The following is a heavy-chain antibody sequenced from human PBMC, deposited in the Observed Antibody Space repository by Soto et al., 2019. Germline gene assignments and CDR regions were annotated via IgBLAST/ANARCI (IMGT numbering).Heavy chain of an antibody. D-gene: IGHD3-3*01. CDR3: VTQKRYYDFGNGPYFDD. CDR1: GYIFTSFW. V-gene: IGHV5-51*01. CDR2: VDPDDTDT. Sequence: NPGESLKISCAGSGYIFTSFWIGWVRQTPGKGLEWVGIVDPDDTDTRYSPSVQGQVTISADKAISTAYLQLSSLKDSDTAIYYCVTQKRYYDFGNGPYFDDWGQGTLVTVSS. J-gene: IGHJ4*02.